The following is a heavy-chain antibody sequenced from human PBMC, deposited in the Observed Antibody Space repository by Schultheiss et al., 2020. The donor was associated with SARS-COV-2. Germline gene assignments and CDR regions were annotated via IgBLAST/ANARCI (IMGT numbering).Heavy chain of an antibody. Sequence: SVKVSCKAPGDSFNNFAFNWVRQAPGQGLEWLGTIIPFFGSTIYGQKFQGRVTITADKSTDTIYMDLRSLRSTDTAVYYCARGTHGSDLDYWGPGTLVTVSS. D-gene: IGHD1-7*01. CDR1: GDSFNNFA. V-gene: IGHV1-69*06. CDR2: IIPFFGST. J-gene: IGHJ4*02. CDR3: ARGTHGSDLDY.